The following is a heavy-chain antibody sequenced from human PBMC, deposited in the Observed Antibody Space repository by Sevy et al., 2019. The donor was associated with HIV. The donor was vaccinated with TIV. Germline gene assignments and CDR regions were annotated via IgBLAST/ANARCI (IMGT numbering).Heavy chain of an antibody. CDR3: ARESWDTRAPFDYYDSSGPYYFDY. CDR1: GGSISSGDYY. Sequence: SETLSLTCTVSGGSISSGDYYGSWIRQPPGKGLEWIGYIYYSGSTYYNPSLKSRVTISVDTSKNQFSLKLSSVTAADTAVYYCARESWDTRAPFDYYDSSGPYYFDYWGQGTLVTVSS. J-gene: IGHJ4*02. D-gene: IGHD3-22*01. V-gene: IGHV4-30-4*01. CDR2: IYYSGST.